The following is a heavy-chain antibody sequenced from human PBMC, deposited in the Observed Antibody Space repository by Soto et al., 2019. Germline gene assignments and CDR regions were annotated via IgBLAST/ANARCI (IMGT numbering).Heavy chain of an antibody. CDR1: VETLSRDL. V-gene: IGHV1-46*01. D-gene: IGHD2-15*01. J-gene: IGHJ5*02. CDR3: ARSSGGVIGIIIVVSNWLAP. CDR2: INPNGGST. Sequence: LVNLYFKAVVETLSRDLIRRVSMKNRHGLEWMGIINPNGGSTRFAQTFQGRITMTTDTSTSTVYMELRSLRSEDTAVYYCARSSGGVIGIIIVVSNWLAPSGEGSLLTV.